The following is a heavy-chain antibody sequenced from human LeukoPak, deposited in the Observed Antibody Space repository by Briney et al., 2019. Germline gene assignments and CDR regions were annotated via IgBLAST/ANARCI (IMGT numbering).Heavy chain of an antibody. CDR2: ISSSGSTI. J-gene: IGHJ4*02. Sequence: PGGSLRLSCAASGFTFSSYEMNWVRQAPGKGLEWVSYISSSGSTIYYADSVKGRFTISRDNAKNSLYLQMNSLRAEDTAVYYCARKGGRRNFDWLPSGPSDYWGQGTLVTVSS. D-gene: IGHD3-9*01. CDR3: ARKGGRRNFDWLPSGPSDY. CDR1: GFTFSSYE. V-gene: IGHV3-48*03.